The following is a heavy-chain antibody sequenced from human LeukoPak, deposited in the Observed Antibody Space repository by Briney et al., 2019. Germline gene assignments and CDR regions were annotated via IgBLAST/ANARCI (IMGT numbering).Heavy chain of an antibody. V-gene: IGHV5-51*01. J-gene: IGHJ6*03. CDR2: IYPGDSDT. CDR3: ARQRGEIVVVPAATPLHYYYYYYMDV. CDR1: GYSFTSYW. D-gene: IGHD2-2*01. Sequence: GESLKISCKGSGYSFTSYWIGWVRQMPGKGLEWMGIIYPGDSDTRYSPSFQGQVTISADKSISTAYLQWSSLKASDTAMYYCARQRGEIVVVPAATPLHYYYYYYMDVWGKGTTVTVSS.